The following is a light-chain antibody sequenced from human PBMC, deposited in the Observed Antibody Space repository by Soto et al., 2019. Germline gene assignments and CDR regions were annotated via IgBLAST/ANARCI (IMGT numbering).Light chain of an antibody. CDR3: QSYDSSLSGSEV. Sequence: QSVLTQPPSVSGAPGQRVTISCTGSSSNIGAGYDVHWYQQLPGTAPKLLLSGNSNRPSGVPDRFSGSKSGTSASLAITGLRAEDEADYYCQSYDSSLSGSEVFGGGTKLTVL. CDR1: SSNIGAGYD. J-gene: IGLJ2*01. V-gene: IGLV1-40*01. CDR2: GNS.